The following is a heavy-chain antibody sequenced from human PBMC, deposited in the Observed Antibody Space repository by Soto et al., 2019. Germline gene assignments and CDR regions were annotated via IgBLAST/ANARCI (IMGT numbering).Heavy chain of an antibody. V-gene: IGHV3-33*01. CDR2: IWYDGSNK. CDR3: ARDPPVFRSSGEDAFDI. Sequence: QVQLVESGGGVVQPGRSLRLSCAASGFTFSSYGMHWVRQAPGKGLEWVAVIWYDGSNKYYADSVKGRFTISRDNSKNTLYLQMNSLRAEDTAVYYCARDPPVFRSSGEDAFDIWGQGTMVTVSS. CDR1: GFTFSSYG. D-gene: IGHD3-10*01. J-gene: IGHJ3*02.